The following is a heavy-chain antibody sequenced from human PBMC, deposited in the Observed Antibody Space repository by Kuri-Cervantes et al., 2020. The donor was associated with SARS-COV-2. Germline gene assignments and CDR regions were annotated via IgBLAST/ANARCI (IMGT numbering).Heavy chain of an antibody. Sequence: GSLRLSCTVSGASISSSTYYWGWIRQSPGKGLEWLGSIYESGDTYYSSSLKSRLSLSVDTSKNQFSLKLTSVTAADTAVYYCARGAEGSPFDYWGQGTLVTVSS. CDR2: IYESGDT. CDR3: ARGAEGSPFDY. CDR1: GASISSSTYY. J-gene: IGHJ4*02. D-gene: IGHD6-13*01. V-gene: IGHV4-39*07.